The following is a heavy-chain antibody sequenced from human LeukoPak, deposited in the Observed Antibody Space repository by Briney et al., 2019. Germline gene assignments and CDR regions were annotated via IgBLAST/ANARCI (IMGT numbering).Heavy chain of an antibody. CDR3: AKGHYYGSGSYSGRAFDI. V-gene: IGHV3-23*01. D-gene: IGHD3-10*01. J-gene: IGHJ3*02. CDR1: GFTFSSYA. CDR2: ISGSGGST. Sequence: GGSLRLSRAASGFTFSSYAMSWVRQAPGKGLEWVSAISGSGGSTYYADSVKGRFTISRDNSKNTLYLQMNSLRAEDTAVYYCAKGHYYGSGSYSGRAFDIWGQGTMVTVSS.